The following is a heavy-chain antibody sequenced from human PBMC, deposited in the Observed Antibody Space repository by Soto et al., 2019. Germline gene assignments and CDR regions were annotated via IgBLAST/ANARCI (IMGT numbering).Heavy chain of an antibody. CDR1: GYTFTSYA. D-gene: IGHD3-10*01. CDR3: ARGDGGITSTRPKMAFDI. V-gene: IGHV1-3*01. J-gene: IGHJ3*02. CDR2: INAGNGNT. Sequence: ASVKVCCKASGYTFTSYAMHWVRQAPGQRLEWMGWINAGNGNTKYSQKFQGRGTITRDTSASTAYMELSSLRSEDTAVYYCARGDGGITSTRPKMAFDIWGQGTMVTVSS.